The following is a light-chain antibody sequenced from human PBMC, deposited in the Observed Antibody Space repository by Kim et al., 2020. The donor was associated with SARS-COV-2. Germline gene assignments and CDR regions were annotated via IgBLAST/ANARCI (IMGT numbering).Light chain of an antibody. Sequence: DIVMTQSPLSLPVTPGEPASISCRSSQRLLHSNGYSYLDWYLQKPGQSPQLLIYSGSNRASGVPDRFSGSGSGTDFTLKISRVEAEDFGVYYCMQALQTPRTFGQGTKLEI. CDR2: SGS. J-gene: IGKJ2*01. CDR3: MQALQTPRT. V-gene: IGKV2-28*01. CDR1: QRLLHSNGYSY.